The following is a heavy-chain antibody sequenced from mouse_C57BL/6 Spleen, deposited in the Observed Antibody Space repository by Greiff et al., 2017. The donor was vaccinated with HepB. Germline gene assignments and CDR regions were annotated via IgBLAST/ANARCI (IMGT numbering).Heavy chain of an antibody. CDR3: ARGYYDYDEAFAY. CDR1: GFTFSDYG. V-gene: IGHV5-17*01. CDR2: ISSGSSTI. Sequence: EVHLVESGGGLVKPGGSLKLSCAASGFTFSDYGMHWVRQAPEKGLEWVAYISSGSSTIYYADTVKGRFTISRHNAKNTLFLQMTSLRSEDTAMYYCARGYYDYDEAFAYWGQGTLVTVSA. D-gene: IGHD2-4*01. J-gene: IGHJ3*01.